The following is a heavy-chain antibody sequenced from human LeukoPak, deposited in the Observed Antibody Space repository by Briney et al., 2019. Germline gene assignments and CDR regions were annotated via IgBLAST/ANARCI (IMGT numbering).Heavy chain of an antibody. J-gene: IGHJ6*03. D-gene: IGHD2-15*01. CDR2: IIPIFGTA. Sequence: SVKVSCKASGGTFSSYAISWVRQAPGQGLEWMGGIIPIFGTANYAQKFQGRVTITTDESTSTAYMELSNLRSEDTAVYYCATTRGGVLLANYYYYMDVWGKGTTVTVSS. CDR1: GGTFSSYA. CDR3: ATTRGGVLLANYYYYMDV. V-gene: IGHV1-69*05.